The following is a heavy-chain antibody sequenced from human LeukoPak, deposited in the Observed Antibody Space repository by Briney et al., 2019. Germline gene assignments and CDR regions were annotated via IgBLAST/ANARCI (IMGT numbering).Heavy chain of an antibody. CDR2: IYYSGST. J-gene: IGHJ1*01. V-gene: IGHV4-61*08. CDR3: ARGGTRHYFQH. Sequence: PSETLSLTCTVSGGSISSGGYYWSWIRQPPGKGLEWIGYIYYSGSTNYNPSLKSRVTVSVDTSKNQFSLKLSSVTAADTAVYYCARGGTRHYFQHWGQGTLVTVSS. CDR1: GGSISSGGYY. D-gene: IGHD2-2*01.